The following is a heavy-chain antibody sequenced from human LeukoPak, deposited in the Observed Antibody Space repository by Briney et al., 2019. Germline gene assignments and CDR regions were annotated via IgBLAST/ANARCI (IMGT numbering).Heavy chain of an antibody. CDR1: GYSISSGYY. Sequence: PSETLSLTCTVSGYSISSGYYWGWIRQPPGKGLEWIGSIYHSGSTYYNPSLKSRVTISVDTSKNQFSLKLSSVTAADTAVYYCARDNGHVQPWPSGWFDPWGQGTLVTVSP. CDR2: IYHSGST. V-gene: IGHV4-38-2*02. J-gene: IGHJ5*02. D-gene: IGHD3-10*01. CDR3: ARDNGHVQPWPSGWFDP.